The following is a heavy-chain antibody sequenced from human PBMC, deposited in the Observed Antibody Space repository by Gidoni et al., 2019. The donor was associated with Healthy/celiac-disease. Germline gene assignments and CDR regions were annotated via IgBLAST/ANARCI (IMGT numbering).Heavy chain of an antibody. CDR1: GDSVPSNSAP. Sequence: QVQLQQSGPGLVKPSQTPSLTCAISGDSVPSNSAPWHWIRQCPSRGLEWLGRTYYRSKWYNEYAVSVKSRITINPETSENQFSRQLNAVTPEYRAVYYCARDRADGLLWFGESYYFDYWGQGTLVTVSS. D-gene: IGHD3-10*01. CDR2: TYYRSKWYN. J-gene: IGHJ4*02. V-gene: IGHV6-1*01. CDR3: ARDRADGLLWFGESYYFDY.